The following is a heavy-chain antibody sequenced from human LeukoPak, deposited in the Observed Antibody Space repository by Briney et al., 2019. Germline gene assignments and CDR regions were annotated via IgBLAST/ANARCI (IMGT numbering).Heavy chain of an antibody. V-gene: IGHV4-59*12. CDR1: GGSISSYY. Sequence: SETLSLTCTVSGGSISSYYWSWIRQPPGKGLEWIGYIYYSGSTNYNPSLKSRVTISVDTSKNQFSLKLSSVTAADTAVYYCARAGGGYCSSTSCFSFFDYWGQGTLVTVSS. D-gene: IGHD2-2*01. CDR3: ARAGGGYCSSTSCFSFFDY. J-gene: IGHJ4*02. CDR2: IYYSGST.